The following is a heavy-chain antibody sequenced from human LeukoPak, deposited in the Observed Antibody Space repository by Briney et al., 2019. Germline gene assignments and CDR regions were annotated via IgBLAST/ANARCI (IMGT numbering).Heavy chain of an antibody. CDR1: GGSISSSSYY. D-gene: IGHD3-3*01. CDR2: IYYSGST. Sequence: SETLSLTCTVSGGSISSSSYYWGWIRQPPGKGLEWIGSIYYSGSTYYNPSLKSRVTISVDTSKNQFSLKLSSVTAADTAVYYCARDITIFGLGWFDPWGQGTLVTVSS. V-gene: IGHV4-39*07. J-gene: IGHJ5*02. CDR3: ARDITIFGLGWFDP.